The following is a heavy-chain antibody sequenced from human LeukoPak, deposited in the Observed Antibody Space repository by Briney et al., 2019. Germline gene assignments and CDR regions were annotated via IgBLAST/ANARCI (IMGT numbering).Heavy chain of an antibody. CDR3: ARGRYSDWSPLVFDY. V-gene: IGHV4-59*01. CDR1: GGSMSDYY. CDR2: IHHTGSP. J-gene: IGHJ4*02. Sequence: SETLSLTCVVSGGSMSDYYWSWIRQSPRRGLEWIGYIHHTGSPTYDPSLKSRVTISVDTSKNKLSLRLSSVTAADTAKYYCARGRYSDWSPLVFDYWGQGILVTVSS. D-gene: IGHD3-9*01.